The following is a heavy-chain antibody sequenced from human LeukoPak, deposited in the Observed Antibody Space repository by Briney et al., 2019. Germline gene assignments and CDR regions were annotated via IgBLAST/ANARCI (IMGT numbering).Heavy chain of an antibody. CDR3: ARVGGSSSSGPLGFDY. Sequence: GGSLRLSCAASGFTFDDYAMHWVRQAPGKGLEWVAFIRYDGSNKYYADSVKGRFTISRDNSKNTLYLQMNSLRAEDTAVYYCARVGGSSSSGPLGFDYWGQGTLVTVSS. J-gene: IGHJ4*02. CDR2: IRYDGSNK. CDR1: GFTFDDYA. D-gene: IGHD6-6*01. V-gene: IGHV3-30*02.